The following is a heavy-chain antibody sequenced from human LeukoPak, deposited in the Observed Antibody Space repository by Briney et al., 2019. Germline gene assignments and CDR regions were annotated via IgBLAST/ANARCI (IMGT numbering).Heavy chain of an antibody. Sequence: GGSLRLSCVASGFTFSSYAMSWVRQAPGKGLEWVSAISGSGGSTYYADSVKGRFTISRDNSKNTLYLQMNSLRAEDTAVYYCAKVYYYDSSGYYPLFDYWGQGTLVTVSS. CDR3: AKVYYYDSSGYYPLFDY. D-gene: IGHD3-22*01. V-gene: IGHV3-23*01. CDR1: GFTFSSYA. J-gene: IGHJ4*02. CDR2: ISGSGGST.